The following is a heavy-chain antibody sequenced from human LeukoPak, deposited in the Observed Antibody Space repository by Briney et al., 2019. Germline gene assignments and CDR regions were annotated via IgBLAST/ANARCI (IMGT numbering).Heavy chain of an antibody. CDR1: GYTFTSYY. V-gene: IGHV1-46*01. CDR3: ARANFGVVIGFDP. J-gene: IGHJ5*02. Sequence: GASVKVSCKASGYTFTSYYMHWVRQAPGQGLEWMGIINPSGGSTNYAQKFQGRVTMTRDTSTSTVYMELSSLGSEDTAVYYCARANFGVVIGFDPWGQGTLVTVSS. D-gene: IGHD3-3*01. CDR2: INPSGGST.